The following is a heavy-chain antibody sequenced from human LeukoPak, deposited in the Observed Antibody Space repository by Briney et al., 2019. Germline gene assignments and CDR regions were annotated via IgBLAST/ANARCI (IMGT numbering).Heavy chain of an antibody. V-gene: IGHV3-30*01. CDR3: ARDYSTGYFYFDY. CDR2: ISYDAGSQ. J-gene: IGHJ4*02. D-gene: IGHD3-22*01. Sequence: GGSLRLSCAASGFTFSNYAMHWVRQAPGKGLQWVAGISYDAGSQFHADSVKGRFTISRDNSKSTLYLQMNSLRAEDTAVYYCARDYSTGYFYFDYWGRGTLVTVSS. CDR1: GFTFSNYA.